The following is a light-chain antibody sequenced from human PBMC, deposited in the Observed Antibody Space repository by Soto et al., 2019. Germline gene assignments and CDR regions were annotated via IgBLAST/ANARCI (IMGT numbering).Light chain of an antibody. CDR3: QQRNMWPIT. CDR1: QSVSNNY. CDR2: DGY. J-gene: IGKJ5*01. Sequence: EIVLTHFPGTLSLSPGERATLSCRASQSVSNNYLAWHQQKPGQPPRLLIYDGYYRATDTPPRFSGSGSGTDFTLTISSLEPEDSAVYYCQQRNMWPITFGQGTRLEI. V-gene: IGKV3-11*01.